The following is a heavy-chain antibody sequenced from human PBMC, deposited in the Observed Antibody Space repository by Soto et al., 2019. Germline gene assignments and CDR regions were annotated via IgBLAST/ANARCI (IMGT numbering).Heavy chain of an antibody. CDR2: ISSGSSNI. J-gene: IGHJ3*02. CDR1: GFTFSSYS. V-gene: IGHV3-21*01. CDR3: ARSFSGLWFGEGAFDI. D-gene: IGHD3-10*01. Sequence: GGSLRLSCAASGFTFSSYSMNWVRQAPGKGLEWVSSISSGSSNIYYSDSVKGRFTISRDNAKNSLFLQMNSLRAEDTAVYYCARSFSGLWFGEGAFDIWGQGTMVTVSS.